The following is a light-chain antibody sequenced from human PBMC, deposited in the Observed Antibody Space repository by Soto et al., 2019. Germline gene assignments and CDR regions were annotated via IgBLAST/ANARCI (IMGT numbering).Light chain of an antibody. CDR2: AAS. J-gene: IGKJ1*01. V-gene: IGKV3-15*01. Sequence: ETVMTQSPVTLSVYPGDTATLSCRASQRVSNHFAWYQQKPGQAPRHLIYAASPRAAGVPVRVSGSGSESEFTLTISSLQSEGVGLNYCHQYKIWPWTFGQGTKLNIK. CDR1: QRVSNH. CDR3: HQYKIWPWT.